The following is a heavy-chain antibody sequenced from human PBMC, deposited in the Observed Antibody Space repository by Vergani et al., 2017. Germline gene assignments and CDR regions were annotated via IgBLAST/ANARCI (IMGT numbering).Heavy chain of an antibody. CDR2: ISGSGGST. CDR1: GGTFSSYA. CDR3: AKEITMVRGVHY. Sequence: VQLVQSGAEVKKPGSSVKVSCKASGGTFSSYAMSWVRQAPGKGLEWVSAISGSGGSTYYADSVKGRFTISRDNSKNTLYLQMNSLRAEDTAVYYCAKEITMVRGVHYWGQGTLVTVSS. V-gene: IGHV3-23*04. J-gene: IGHJ4*02. D-gene: IGHD3-10*01.